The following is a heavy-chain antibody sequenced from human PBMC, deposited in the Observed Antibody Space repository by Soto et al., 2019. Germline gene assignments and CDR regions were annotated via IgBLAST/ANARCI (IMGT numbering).Heavy chain of an antibody. CDR1: GGSISSSNW. Sequence: PSETLSLTCTVSGGSISSSNWWSWVRQPPGKGLEWIGEIYHSGSTNYNPSLKSRVTISVDKSKNQFSLKLSSVTAADTAVYYCASGQKLKVRGVIIRGYYYYYGMDVWGQGTTVTVSS. CDR2: IYHSGST. V-gene: IGHV4-4*02. D-gene: IGHD3-10*01. CDR3: ASGQKLKVRGVIIRGYYYYYGMDV. J-gene: IGHJ6*02.